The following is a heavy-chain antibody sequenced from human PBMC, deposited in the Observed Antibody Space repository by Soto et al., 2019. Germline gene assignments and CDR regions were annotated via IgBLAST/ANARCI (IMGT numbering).Heavy chain of an antibody. Sequence: SGPTLVNPTQTLTLTCSFSGFSLNTAGMRVSWVRQAPGKALEWLARIDWDDDKFYNTSLKTRLTISKDTSKSQVVLTLTNMDPVYTATYYCARIRDYYTSGRYYVSDYWGQGTLVTVSS. J-gene: IGHJ4*02. CDR1: GFSLNTAGMR. CDR3: ARIRDYYTSGRYYVSDY. V-gene: IGHV2-70*04. CDR2: IDWDDDK. D-gene: IGHD3-10*01.